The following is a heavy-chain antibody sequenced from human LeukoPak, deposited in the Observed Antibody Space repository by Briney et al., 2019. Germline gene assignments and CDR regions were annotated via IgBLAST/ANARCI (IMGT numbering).Heavy chain of an antibody. J-gene: IGHJ3*02. CDR3: TTNQALDI. Sequence: TGGSLRLSCAASGLTFSNAWMCWVRQAPGKGLEWVGRITSKTDGGTTDYAAPVKGRFTISRDDSKNTLFLQMNSLKTEGTAMYSCTTNQALDIGAQGKMATVSS. D-gene: IGHD1-14*01. CDR1: GLTFSNAW. CDR2: ITSKTDGGTT. V-gene: IGHV3-15*01.